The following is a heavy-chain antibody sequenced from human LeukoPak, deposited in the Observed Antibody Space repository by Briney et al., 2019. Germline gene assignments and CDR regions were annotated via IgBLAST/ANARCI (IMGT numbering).Heavy chain of an antibody. CDR3: ARDRSYDRGNFDY. Sequence: EPSETLSLTCAVYGGSFSGYYWGWIRQPPGKGLGWIGSIHHTGNTYYNPSLRSRVTISVDTSKNQFSLKLSSVTAADTAVYYCARDRSYDRGNFDYWGQGTLVTVSS. D-gene: IGHD3-16*01. CDR1: GGSFSGYY. J-gene: IGHJ4*02. CDR2: IHHTGNT. V-gene: IGHV4-38-2*02.